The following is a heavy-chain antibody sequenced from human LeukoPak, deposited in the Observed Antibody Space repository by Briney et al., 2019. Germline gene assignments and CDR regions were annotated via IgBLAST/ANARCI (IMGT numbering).Heavy chain of an antibody. CDR1: GGSISSYY. J-gene: IGHJ4*02. CDR3: ARALWGYAPDDYSSFDY. CDR2: ICYSGST. D-gene: IGHD4-11*01. V-gene: IGHV4-59*08. Sequence: SETLSLTCTVSGGSISSYYWSWIRQPPGKGLEWIGYICYSGSTNYNPSLKSRVTISVDTSKNQFSLKLSSVTAADTAVYYCARALWGYAPDDYSSFDYWGQGTLVTVSS.